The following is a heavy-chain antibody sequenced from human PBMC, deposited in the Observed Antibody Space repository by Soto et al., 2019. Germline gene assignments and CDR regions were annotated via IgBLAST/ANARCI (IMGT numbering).Heavy chain of an antibody. CDR2: ISYDGSKK. V-gene: IGHV3-30*18. CDR3: AKANRGSPPV. CDR1: GFTFSNYG. Sequence: QVQLVESGRGVVQPGRSLRLSCAASGFTFSNYGMHWLRQAPGKGLEWVAVISYDGSKKNYADSVKGRFTISRDDSNNTLYLQMISLRTADTAVYYCAKANRGSPPVWGQGTTVTVSS. J-gene: IGHJ6*02. D-gene: IGHD2-8*01.